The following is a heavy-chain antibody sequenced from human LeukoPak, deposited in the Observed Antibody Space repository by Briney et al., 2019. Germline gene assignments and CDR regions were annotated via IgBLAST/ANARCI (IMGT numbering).Heavy chain of an antibody. Sequence: SETLSLTCTVSGGSISSSNYCWGWIRQPAGKGLEWIGRIYTSGSTNYNPSLKSRVNISVDTSKNQFSLKLSSVTAADTAVYYCASWSGYDQLFDYWGQGTLVTVSS. CDR2: IYTSGST. J-gene: IGHJ4*02. V-gene: IGHV4-61*02. D-gene: IGHD5-12*01. CDR3: ASWSGYDQLFDY. CDR1: GGSISSSNYC.